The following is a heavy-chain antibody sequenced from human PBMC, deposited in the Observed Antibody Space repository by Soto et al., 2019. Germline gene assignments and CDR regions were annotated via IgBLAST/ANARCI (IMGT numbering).Heavy chain of an antibody. CDR1: GFTFSSYA. CDR2: VSGGGGST. CDR3: AKPLVTSLYSSSSYSFDY. Sequence: EVQLLESGGGLVQPGGSLRLSCAASGFTFSSYAMSWVRQAPGKGLEWVSAVSGGGGSTYYADSVKGRFTISRDNSKNTLSLQINSVTAEDTAVYYCAKPLVTSLYSSSSYSFDYWGQGTLVTVSS. D-gene: IGHD3-9*01. V-gene: IGHV3-23*01. J-gene: IGHJ4*02.